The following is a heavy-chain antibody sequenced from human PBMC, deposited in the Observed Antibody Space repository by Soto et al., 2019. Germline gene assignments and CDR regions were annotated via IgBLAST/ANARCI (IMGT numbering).Heavy chain of an antibody. D-gene: IGHD5-18*01. CDR1: GGSFSGYY. J-gene: IGHJ4*02. CDR3: ARWTSGGYSYGQSYYFDD. Sequence: PSETLSLTCAVYGGSFSGYYWSWIRQPPGKGLEWIGEINHSGSTNYNPSLKSRVTISVDTSKNQFSLKLSSVTAADTAVYYCARWTSGGYSYGQSYYFDDWGQGTLVTVSS. CDR2: INHSGST. V-gene: IGHV4-34*01.